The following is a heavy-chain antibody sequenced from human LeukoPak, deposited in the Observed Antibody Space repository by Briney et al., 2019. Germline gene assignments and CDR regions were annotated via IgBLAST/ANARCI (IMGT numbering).Heavy chain of an antibody. Sequence: GGSLRLSCAVSGFPVSSKYLNWVRQAPGKGLEWVAVIWYDGSNKYYADSVKGRFTISRDNSKNTLYLQMNSLRAEDTAVYYCARDGGYSYGYSFDYWGQGTLVTVSS. V-gene: IGHV3-33*08. D-gene: IGHD5-18*01. J-gene: IGHJ4*02. CDR2: IWYDGSNK. CDR3: ARDGGYSYGYSFDY. CDR1: GFPVSSKY.